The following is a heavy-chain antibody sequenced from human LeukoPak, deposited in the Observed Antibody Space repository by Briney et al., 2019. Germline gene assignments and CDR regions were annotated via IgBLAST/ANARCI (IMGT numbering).Heavy chain of an antibody. CDR1: GYTFTSYY. D-gene: IGHD3-10*01. CDR3: ARAGVNYYYYVDV. V-gene: IGHV1-46*01. CDR2: INPSGGSA. Sequence: GASVKVSCKASGYTFTSYYMHWVRQAPGQGLEWMGIINPSGGSATHAQKFQGRVTMTSDTSTSTVYMELSSLRSEDTAVYYCARAGVNYYYYVDVWGKGTTVTVSS. J-gene: IGHJ6*03.